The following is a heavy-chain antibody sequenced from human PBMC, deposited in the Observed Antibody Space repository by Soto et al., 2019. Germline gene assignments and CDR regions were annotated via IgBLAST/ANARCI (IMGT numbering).Heavy chain of an antibody. D-gene: IGHD2-15*01. CDR2: INVGNGNT. CDR3: AREGAHYTPLDH. V-gene: IGHV1-3*01. CDR1: GYTFTDYA. J-gene: IGHJ4*02. Sequence: ASVKVSCKASGYTFTDYAIHWVRQAPGQGLEWMGWINVGNGNTGYSRKFQGRVTNARDMSASTAYIEVTSLTSEDTAIYYCAREGAHYTPLDHWGQGNVVTVSS.